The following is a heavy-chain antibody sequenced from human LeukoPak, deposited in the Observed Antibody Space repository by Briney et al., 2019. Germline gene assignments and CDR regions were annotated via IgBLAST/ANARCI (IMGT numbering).Heavy chain of an antibody. V-gene: IGHV3-53*01. Sequence: PGGSLRLSCAASGFTVSSNYMSWVRQAPGKGLEWVSVIYSGGSTYYADSVKGRFTISRDNSKNTLYLQMNSLRAEDTAVYYCARDPWGVWGSRPRAFDIWGQGTMVTVSS. CDR3: ARDPWGVWGSRPRAFDI. D-gene: IGHD3-16*01. CDR2: IYSGGST. J-gene: IGHJ3*02. CDR1: GFTVSSNY.